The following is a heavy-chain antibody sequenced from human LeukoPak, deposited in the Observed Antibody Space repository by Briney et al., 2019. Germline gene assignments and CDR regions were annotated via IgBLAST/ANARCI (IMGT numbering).Heavy chain of an antibody. D-gene: IGHD6-19*01. CDR3: ARDQGAGTFYYYYYMDV. CDR2: IYTSGST. CDR1: GGSISSYY. Sequence: PSETLSLTCTVSGGSISSYYWSWIRQPAGKGLEWIGRIYTSGSTNYNPSLKSRVTMSVDTSKNQFSLKLSSVTAADTAVYYCARDQGAGTFYYYYYMDVWGKGTTVTISS. J-gene: IGHJ6*03. V-gene: IGHV4-4*07.